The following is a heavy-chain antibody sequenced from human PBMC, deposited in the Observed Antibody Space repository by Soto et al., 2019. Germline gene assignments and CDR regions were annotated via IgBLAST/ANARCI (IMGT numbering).Heavy chain of an antibody. V-gene: IGHV3-15*01. J-gene: IGHJ4*02. CDR2: IKSSTDNETT. Sequence: GASLTLSCAASGFTFSNVWLSCVRQGPGKGLEWLVRIKSSTDNETTDYASPARGRFIISRDDSKNMLYLQLNSMKSEDTGVYYCVTVLPHANSWFDYWGQGTPVTVSS. D-gene: IGHD2-2*01. CDR1: GFTFSNVW. CDR3: VTVLPHANSWFDY.